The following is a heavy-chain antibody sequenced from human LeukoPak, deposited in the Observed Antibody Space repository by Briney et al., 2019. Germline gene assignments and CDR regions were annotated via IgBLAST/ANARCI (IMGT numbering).Heavy chain of an antibody. CDR1: GGSFSGYY. J-gene: IGHJ4*02. Sequence: PSETLSLTCAVYGGSFSGYYRSWIRQPPGKGLEWIGEINHSGSTNYNPSLKSRVTISVDTSKNQFSLKLSSVTAADTAVYYCAKSGVATIRGLRHVDYWGQGTLVTVSS. CDR2: INHSGST. V-gene: IGHV4-34*01. D-gene: IGHD5-24*01. CDR3: AKSGVATIRGLRHVDY.